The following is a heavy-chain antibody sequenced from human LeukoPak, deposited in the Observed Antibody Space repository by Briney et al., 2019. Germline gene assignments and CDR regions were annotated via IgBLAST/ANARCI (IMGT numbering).Heavy chain of an antibody. CDR1: GFTFSSYW. V-gene: IGHV3-74*03. D-gene: IGHD3-16*02. CDR3: ARDGPAYR. J-gene: IGHJ4*02. Sequence: HSGGSLRLSCAASGFTFSSYWMHWVRQAPGKGLVWASRINSDGSSITYADSVKGRFTISRDNAKNTLYLQMNSLRAEDTAVYYCARDGPAYRWGQGTLVTVSS. CDR2: INSDGSSI.